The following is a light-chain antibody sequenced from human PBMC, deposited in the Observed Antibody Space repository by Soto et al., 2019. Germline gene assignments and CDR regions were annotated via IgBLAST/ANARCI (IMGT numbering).Light chain of an antibody. CDR2: EVT. Sequence: QSVLTQPASVSGSPGQSITISCTGTSSDVGGYNYVSWYQQHPGKAPKLVIYEVTKRPSGVSNRFSGSKSGNTASLTISGLQAEDETDYSCSSYTSTNHVVFGGGTKLTVL. CDR3: SSYTSTNHVV. J-gene: IGLJ2*01. V-gene: IGLV2-14*01. CDR1: SSDVGGYNY.